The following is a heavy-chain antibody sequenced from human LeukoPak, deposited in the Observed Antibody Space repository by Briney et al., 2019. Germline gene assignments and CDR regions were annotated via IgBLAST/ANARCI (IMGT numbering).Heavy chain of an antibody. V-gene: IGHV3-21*01. CDR2: ISSSSSYI. J-gene: IGHJ6*03. D-gene: IGHD2-2*01. CDR1: GFTFSSYS. Sequence: GGSLRLSCAASGFTFSSYSMNWVRQAPGKGLEWVSSISSSSSYIYYADSVKGRFTISRDNAKNSLYLQMNSLRAEDTAVYYCARDSGLQLPGYYYYMDVWGKGTSVTVSS. CDR3: ARDSGLQLPGYYYYMDV.